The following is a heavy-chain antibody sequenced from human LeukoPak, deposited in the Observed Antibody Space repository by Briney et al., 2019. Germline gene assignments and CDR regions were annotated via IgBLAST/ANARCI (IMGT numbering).Heavy chain of an antibody. Sequence: PSETLSLTCAVYGGSFSGYYWSWIRQPPGKGLEWIGEINHSGSTNYNPSLKSRVTISVDTSKNQFSLKLSSVTAADTAVYYCARDSSGWSRYFDDWGQGTLVTFAS. CDR1: GGSFSGYY. CDR3: ARDSSGWSRYFDD. D-gene: IGHD6-19*01. V-gene: IGHV4-34*01. CDR2: INHSGST. J-gene: IGHJ4*02.